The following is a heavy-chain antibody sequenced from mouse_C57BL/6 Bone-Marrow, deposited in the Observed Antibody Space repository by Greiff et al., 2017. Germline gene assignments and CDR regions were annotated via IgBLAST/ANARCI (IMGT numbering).Heavy chain of an antibody. CDR3: ARMGDGYYGDYFDY. CDR2: IWWDDDK. Sequence: QVQLKESGPGILQPSQTLSLTCSFSGFSLSTFGMGVGWIRQPSGKGLEWLAHIWWDDDKYYNPALKSRLTISKDTSKNQVFLKIANVDTADTATYYCARMGDGYYGDYFDYWGKGTTLTVSS. V-gene: IGHV8-8*01. J-gene: IGHJ2*01. CDR1: GFSLSTFGMG. D-gene: IGHD2-3*01.